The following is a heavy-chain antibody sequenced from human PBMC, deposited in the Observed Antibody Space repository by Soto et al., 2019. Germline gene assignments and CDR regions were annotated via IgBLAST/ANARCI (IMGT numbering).Heavy chain of an antibody. Sequence: PSETLSLTCTVSGGSISSSSYYWGWIRQPPGKGLEWIGSIYYSGSTYYNPSLKSRVTISVDTSKNQFSLKLSSATAADTAVYYCASTINNYYYYYGMDVWGQGTTVTVSS. CDR1: GGSISSSSYY. V-gene: IGHV4-39*01. CDR3: ASTINNYYYYYGMDV. J-gene: IGHJ6*02. CDR2: IYYSGST.